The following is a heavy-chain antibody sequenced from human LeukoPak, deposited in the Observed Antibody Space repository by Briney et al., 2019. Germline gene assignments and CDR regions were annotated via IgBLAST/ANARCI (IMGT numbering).Heavy chain of an antibody. Sequence: PGGSLRLPCAASGFTFSTFAMHWVRLSPGKGLEWVSSITGSGPYMLYADSVKHRFTISRDNTKNLLYLEMNSLRAEDTAMYFCVRDVGAVRGEVYFDYWGQGTLVTVSS. V-gene: IGHV3-21*06. CDR1: GFTFSTFA. D-gene: IGHD3-10*01. CDR2: ITGSGPYM. J-gene: IGHJ4*02. CDR3: VRDVGAVRGEVYFDY.